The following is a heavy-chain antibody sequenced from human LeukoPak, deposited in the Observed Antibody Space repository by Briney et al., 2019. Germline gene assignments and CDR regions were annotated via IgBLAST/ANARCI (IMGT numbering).Heavy chain of an antibody. D-gene: IGHD1-14*01. J-gene: IGHJ5*02. Sequence: GGXLRLSCAASGFAFGNYEMNWVRQAPGKGLEWLSYISNSGDTVYYADSVKGRFTISRDNAQNSLYLQMNNLRAEDTALYYCAREAGFGDNWFDPWGQGTLVTVSS. V-gene: IGHV3-48*03. CDR2: ISNSGDTV. CDR1: GFAFGNYE. CDR3: AREAGFGDNWFDP.